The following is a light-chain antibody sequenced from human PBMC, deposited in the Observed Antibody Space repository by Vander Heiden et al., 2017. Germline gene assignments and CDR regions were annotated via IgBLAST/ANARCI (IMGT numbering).Light chain of an antibody. J-gene: IGKJ4*01. CDR2: AAS. CDR3: QQSDTNPPA. CDR1: QSISRY. Sequence: DIHMTQPQSSLSASVGDRVTITCRASQSISRYLNWYQQKPGKAPKLLIYAASTLRSDVPSRFSGSGSGTDFTLTISSLQPEDFATYFCQQSDTNPPAFGGGTKVEI. V-gene: IGKV1-39*01.